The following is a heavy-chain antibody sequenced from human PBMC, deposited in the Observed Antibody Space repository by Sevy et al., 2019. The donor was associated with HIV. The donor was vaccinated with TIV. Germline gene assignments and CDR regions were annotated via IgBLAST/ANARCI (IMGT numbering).Heavy chain of an antibody. J-gene: IGHJ6*02. CDR2: IKQDGSEK. D-gene: IGHD5-12*01. Sequence: GGSLRLSCAASGFTFNSYWMSWVRQAPGKGLEWVANIKQDGSEKYYVDSVKGRFTISRDNSQNSLFLQMNTLRAEDTAVYDCAREGSPYDTYYYYYGMDVWGQGTTVTVSS. CDR3: AREGSPYDTYYYYYGMDV. CDR1: GFTFNSYW. V-gene: IGHV3-7*01.